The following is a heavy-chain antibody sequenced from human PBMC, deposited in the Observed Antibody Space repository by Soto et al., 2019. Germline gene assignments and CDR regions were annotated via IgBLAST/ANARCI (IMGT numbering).Heavy chain of an antibody. D-gene: IGHD5-18*01. J-gene: IGHJ4*02. Sequence: KPSETLSLTCTVSGGSISSGDYYWSWIRQPPGKGLEWIGYIYYSGSTYYNPSLKSRVTISVDTSKNQFSLKLSSVTAADTAVYYCARGTWIQPHDFDYWGQGTLVTVYS. CDR1: GGSISSGDYY. V-gene: IGHV4-30-4*01. CDR3: ARGTWIQPHDFDY. CDR2: IYYSGST.